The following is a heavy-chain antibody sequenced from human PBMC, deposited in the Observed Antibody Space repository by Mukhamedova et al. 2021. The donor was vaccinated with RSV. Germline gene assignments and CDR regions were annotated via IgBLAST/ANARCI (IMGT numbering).Heavy chain of an antibody. J-gene: IGHJ3*02. CDR2: I. D-gene: IGHD3-9*01. Sequence: IGYADSVKGRFTISRDNAKNSLYLQMNSLRAEDTALYYCAKERPDILTGPEAFDIWGQGTMVTVSS. CDR3: AKERPDILTGPEAFDI. V-gene: IGHV3-9*01.